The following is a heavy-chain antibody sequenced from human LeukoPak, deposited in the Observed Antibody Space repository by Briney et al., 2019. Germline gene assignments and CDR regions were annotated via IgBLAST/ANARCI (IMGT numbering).Heavy chain of an antibody. CDR2: IYYSGST. CDR1: GGSISSYY. CDR3: AGETYYYDSSGLAFDI. V-gene: IGHV4-59*01. J-gene: IGHJ3*02. Sequence: PSETLSLTCTVSGGSISSYYWSWIRQPPGKGLEWIGYIYYSGSTNYNPSLKSRVTISVDTSKNQFSLKLSSVTAADTAVYYCAGETYYYDSSGLAFDIWGQGTMVTVSS. D-gene: IGHD3-22*01.